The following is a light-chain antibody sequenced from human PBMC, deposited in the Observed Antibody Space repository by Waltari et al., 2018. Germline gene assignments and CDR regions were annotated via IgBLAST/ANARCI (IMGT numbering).Light chain of an antibody. Sequence: IQMTQSPYSLSASVGESVTTNCRASEDISTSLAWYQHKPGKAPKLLLFRASSLESAVPCRFSGSGSGTHFTLTVTGLQPDDFATYYCQQFYTTPGTFGQVTKVEIK. CDR1: EDISTS. CDR3: QQFYTTPGT. CDR2: RAS. V-gene: IGKV1-NL1*01. J-gene: IGKJ1*01.